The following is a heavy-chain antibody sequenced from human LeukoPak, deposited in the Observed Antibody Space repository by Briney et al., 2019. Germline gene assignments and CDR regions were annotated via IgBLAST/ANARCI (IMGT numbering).Heavy chain of an antibody. J-gene: IGHJ3*02. CDR3: ARDLGYYYGSGSEDAFDI. CDR2: ISGIGGST. CDR1: GFTFSSYV. D-gene: IGHD3-10*01. Sequence: GGSLRLSCAASGFTFSSYVMSWVRQAPGKGLEWVSGISGIGGSTYYADSVKGRFTISRDNAKNSLYLQMNSLRAEDTAVYYCARDLGYYYGSGSEDAFDIWGQGTMVTVSS. V-gene: IGHV3-21*01.